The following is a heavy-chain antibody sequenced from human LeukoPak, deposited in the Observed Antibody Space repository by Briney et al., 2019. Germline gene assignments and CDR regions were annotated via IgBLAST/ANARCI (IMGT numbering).Heavy chain of an antibody. V-gene: IGHV3-30*04. CDR2: ISYDGSNK. CDR3: ARPEESDYEIE. Sequence: GGSLRLSCAASGFTFSSYAMYWVRQAPGKGLEWVAVISYDGSNKYYADSVKGRFTISRDNSKNTLYLQMNSLRAEDTAVYYCARPEESDYEIEWGRGTLVTVSS. J-gene: IGHJ4*02. CDR1: GFTFSSYA. D-gene: IGHD3-22*01.